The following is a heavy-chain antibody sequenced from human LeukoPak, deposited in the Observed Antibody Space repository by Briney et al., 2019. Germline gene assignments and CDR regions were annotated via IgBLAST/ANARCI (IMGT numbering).Heavy chain of an antibody. D-gene: IGHD3-22*01. CDR3: ARDRYYYDSSGYSRADY. CDR2: VSGSGAIA. CDR1: GYSFNNYA. J-gene: IGHJ4*02. Sequence: GESLKISCKGSGYSFNNYAMSWVRQAPGKGLEWVSTVSGSGAIAYYTDSDKGRFTISRDNSKNTLYLQMNSLRAEDTAVYYCARDRYYYDSSGYSRADYWGQGTLVTVSS. V-gene: IGHV3-23*01.